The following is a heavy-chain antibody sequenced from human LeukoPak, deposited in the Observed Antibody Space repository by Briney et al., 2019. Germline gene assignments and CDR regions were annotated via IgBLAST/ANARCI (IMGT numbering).Heavy chain of an antibody. J-gene: IGHJ2*01. CDR2: LSTSGST. CDR3: ARAVGAVYWYFEP. Sequence: SETLSLTSAVSGVSICSNNYYWTSPRQSPGRGVEWIPYLSTSGSTNNNHSRKTLVAIAVATTKNQLSLNLSSVTTAVTSWYFCARAVGAVYWYFEPWGRGTLVTVSS. CDR1: GVSICSNNYY. V-gene: IGHV4-61*01. D-gene: IGHD1-26*01.